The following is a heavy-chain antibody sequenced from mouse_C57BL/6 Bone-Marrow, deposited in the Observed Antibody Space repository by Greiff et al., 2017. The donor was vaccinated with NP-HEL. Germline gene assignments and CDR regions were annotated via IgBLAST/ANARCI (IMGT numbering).Heavy chain of an antibody. J-gene: IGHJ4*01. D-gene: IGHD2-3*01. CDR1: GYTFTDYY. V-gene: IGHV1-76*01. CDR2: IYPGSGNT. Sequence: VQLQQSGAELVRPGASVKLSCKASGYTFTDYYINWVKQRPGQGLEWIARIYPGSGNTYYNEKFKGKATLTAEKSSSTAYMQLSSLTSDDSAVYFCARFDGYYFYAMDYWGQGTSVTVSS. CDR3: ARFDGYYFYAMDY.